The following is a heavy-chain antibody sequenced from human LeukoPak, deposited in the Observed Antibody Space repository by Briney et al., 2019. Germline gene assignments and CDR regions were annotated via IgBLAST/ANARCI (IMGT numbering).Heavy chain of an antibody. Sequence: ASVKVSCKASGYTFTSYYMHWVRQAPGQGLEWMGIINPSGGSTSYAQKFQGRVTMTRDTSTSTVYMELSSLRSEDTAVYYCARDFNNYDSSGYYFDYWGQGTLVTVSS. D-gene: IGHD3-22*01. CDR2: INPSGGST. CDR1: GYTFTSYY. J-gene: IGHJ4*02. V-gene: IGHV1-46*01. CDR3: ARDFNNYDSSGYYFDY.